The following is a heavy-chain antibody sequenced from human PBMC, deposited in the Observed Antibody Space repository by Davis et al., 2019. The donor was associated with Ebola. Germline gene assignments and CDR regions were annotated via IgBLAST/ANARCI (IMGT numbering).Heavy chain of an antibody. CDR2: ISSSSSYI. J-gene: IGHJ6*02. Sequence: GESLKISCAASGFTFSSYSMNWVRQAPGKGLEWVSSISSSSSYIYYADSLKGRFTISRDNAKNSLYLQMNSLRAEDTAVYYCARSMVRGGSYYYYYGMDVWGQGTTVTVSS. CDR1: GFTFSSYS. V-gene: IGHV3-21*01. CDR3: ARSMVRGGSYYYYYGMDV. D-gene: IGHD3-10*01.